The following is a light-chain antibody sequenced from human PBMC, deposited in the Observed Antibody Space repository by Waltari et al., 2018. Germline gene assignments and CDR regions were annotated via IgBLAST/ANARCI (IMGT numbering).Light chain of an antibody. V-gene: IGLV2-11*01. J-gene: IGLJ3*02. CDR3: CSYAGSWGV. Sequence: QSALTQPRSVSGSPGQSVTISCTGTSSDVGGYNSVSWYQQHPGKAPKLMIYDVSKRPSGVPDRFSGSKSGNTASLTISGLQAEDEADYYCCSYAGSWGVFGGGTKLTVV. CDR2: DVS. CDR1: SSDVGGYNS.